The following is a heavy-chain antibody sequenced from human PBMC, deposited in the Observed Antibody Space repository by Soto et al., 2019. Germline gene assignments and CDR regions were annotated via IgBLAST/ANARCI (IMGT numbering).Heavy chain of an antibody. CDR1: GYSFTSYW. CDR2: IYPGDSDT. D-gene: IGHD4-17*01. CDR3: ARHGPGDNGDYRGFDY. Sequence: GESLKISCKGSGYSFTSYWIGWVRQMPGKGLEWMGIIYPGDSDTRYSPSFQGQVTISADKSISTAYLQWSSLKASDTAMYYCARHGPGDNGDYRGFDYWGQGTLVTVSS. V-gene: IGHV5-51*01. J-gene: IGHJ4*02.